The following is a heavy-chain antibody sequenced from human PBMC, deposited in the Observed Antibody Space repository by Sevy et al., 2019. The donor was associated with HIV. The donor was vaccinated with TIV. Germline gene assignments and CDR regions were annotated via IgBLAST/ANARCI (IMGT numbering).Heavy chain of an antibody. V-gene: IGHV6-1*01. J-gene: IGHJ6*02. CDR2: TYYRSKWYN. CDR1: GDSVSGNSAA. Sequence: SQTLSLTCAISGDSVSGNSAAWNWIRQSPSSGLEWLGRTYYRSKWYNVYAVSVKSRLTITPDTSKNQFSLQLNSVTPEDTALHYCARGDYSYGSSYYYGMDVWGQGTTVTVSS. CDR3: ARGDYSYGSSYYYGMDV. D-gene: IGHD5-18*01.